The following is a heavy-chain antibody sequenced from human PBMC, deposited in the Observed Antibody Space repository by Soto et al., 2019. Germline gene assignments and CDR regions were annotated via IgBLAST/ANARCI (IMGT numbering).Heavy chain of an antibody. J-gene: IGHJ4*01. CDR1: GFTFDDYT. CDR2: ISWDGGST. Sequence: GGSLRLSCAASGFTFDDYTMHWVRQAPGKGLEWVSLISWDGGSTYYADPVKGRFTISRDNSKSSLYLQMNSLRTEDTALYYCARDDSSAHFDYWGQGTLVTVSS. CDR3: ARDDSSAHFDY. V-gene: IGHV3-43*01. D-gene: IGHD6-6*01.